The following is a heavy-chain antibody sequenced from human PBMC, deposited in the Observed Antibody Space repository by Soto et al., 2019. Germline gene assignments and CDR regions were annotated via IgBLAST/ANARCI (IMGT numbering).Heavy chain of an antibody. D-gene: IGHD6-19*01. J-gene: IGHJ6*03. CDR3: ARDRGVAALVAGNTRFYYDIDV. CDR2: SSAYNGNT. Sequence: QDRLVQSGAEVKKPGASVKVSCKASGYSFTNYGITWVRQAPGQGVEWTGWSSAYNGNTNYAQKFQGRVTLTTDASTSRAYLELRSLRSDDTAVYYCARDRGVAALVAGNTRFYYDIDVWGKGNTVTVSS. CDR1: GYSFTNYG. V-gene: IGHV1-18*01.